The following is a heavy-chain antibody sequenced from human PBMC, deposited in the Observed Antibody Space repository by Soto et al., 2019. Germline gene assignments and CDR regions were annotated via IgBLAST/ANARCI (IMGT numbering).Heavy chain of an antibody. CDR1: GFTFSSYG. CDR3: AKEGAGIAAAGTDY. D-gene: IGHD6-13*01. V-gene: IGHV3-30*18. J-gene: IGHJ4*02. Sequence: QVQLVESGGGVVKLGRSRRLSCEASGFTFSSYGMHWVRQAPGKGLGWVAVISYDGSNKNYADSVKGRFTISRDNSKNTLYLQMNSLRAEDTAVYYCAKEGAGIAAAGTDYWGQGTLVTVSS. CDR2: ISYDGSNK.